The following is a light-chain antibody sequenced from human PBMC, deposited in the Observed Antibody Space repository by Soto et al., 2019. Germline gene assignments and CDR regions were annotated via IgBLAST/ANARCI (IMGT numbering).Light chain of an antibody. CDR1: SSDVGGYDY. J-gene: IGLJ1*01. CDR2: EVT. CDR3: SSYTGGNPSYV. V-gene: IGLV2-8*01. Sequence: QSVLTQPPSSSGTPGQRVTISCTGTSSDVGGYDYVSWYQQHPGKAPKLMIYEVTIRPSGVSDRFSGSKSGNTASLTVSGLQAEDEADYYCSSYTGGNPSYVFGTGTKLTVL.